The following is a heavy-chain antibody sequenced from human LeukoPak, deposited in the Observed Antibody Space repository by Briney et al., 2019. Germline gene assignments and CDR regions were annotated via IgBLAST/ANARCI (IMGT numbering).Heavy chain of an antibody. D-gene: IGHD4-23*01. CDR1: GGSISSYY. Sequence: PSETLSLTCTVSGGSISSYYWSWIRQPAGKGLEWVGRIYTSGSTNYNPSLKSRVTMSVDTSKNQFSLKLSSVTAADTAVYYCARYDRYGGSWAFDYWGQGTLVTVSS. CDR3: ARYDRYGGSWAFDY. CDR2: IYTSGST. J-gene: IGHJ4*02. V-gene: IGHV4-4*07.